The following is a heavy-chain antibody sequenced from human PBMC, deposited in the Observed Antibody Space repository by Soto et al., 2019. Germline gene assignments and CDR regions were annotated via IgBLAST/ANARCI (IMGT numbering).Heavy chain of an antibody. CDR3: ARSDCTGACCYLWPSSYGGDV. Sequence: QVQLVESGGGVVQPGGSLRLSCTTSGFTFHTYGMHWVRQAPGKGLEWVAIIWYDGSNKYYADSVKGRFTISRDNSKNTLYFQMNSLRAEDAALYHCARSDCTGACCYLWPSSYGGDVWGQGTTVTVSS. D-gene: IGHD2-15*01. V-gene: IGHV3-33*08. CDR2: IWYDGSNK. CDR1: GFTFHTYG. J-gene: IGHJ6*02.